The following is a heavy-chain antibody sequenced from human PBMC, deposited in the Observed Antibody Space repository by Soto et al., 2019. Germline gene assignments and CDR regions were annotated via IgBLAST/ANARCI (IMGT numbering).Heavy chain of an antibody. V-gene: IGHV3-30*04. CDR1: GFTFSSYA. J-gene: IGHJ4*02. CDR3: ASLQGAARRGVIDY. CDR2: ISYDGSNK. D-gene: IGHD3-10*01. Sequence: GGSLRLSCAASGFTFSSYAMHWVRQAPGKGLEWVAVISYDGSNKYYADSVKGRFTISRDNSKNTLYLQMNSLRAEDTAVYYCASLQGAARRGVIDYWGQGTLVTVSS.